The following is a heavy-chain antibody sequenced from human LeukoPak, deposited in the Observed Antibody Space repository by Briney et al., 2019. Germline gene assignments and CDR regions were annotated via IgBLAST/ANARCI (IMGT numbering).Heavy chain of an antibody. D-gene: IGHD3-9*01. CDR2: ISYDGSNK. Sequence: GGSLRLSCAASGFTFSSYAMHWVCQAPGKGLEWVAVISYDGSNKYYADSVKGRFTISRDNSKNTLYLQMNSLRAEDTAVYYCAREGVDDILTYYFDYWGQGTLVTVSS. J-gene: IGHJ4*02. V-gene: IGHV3-30*01. CDR1: GFTFSSYA. CDR3: AREGVDDILTYYFDY.